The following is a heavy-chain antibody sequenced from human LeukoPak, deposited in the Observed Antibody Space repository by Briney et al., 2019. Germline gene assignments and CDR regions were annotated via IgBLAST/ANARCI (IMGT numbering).Heavy chain of an antibody. D-gene: IGHD3-16*01. CDR1: GFTFSSYS. V-gene: IGHV3-48*04. CDR3: ARVLGDYEDY. Sequence: GGSLRLSCAASGFTFSSYSMNWVRQAPGKGLEWVSYISSSSSTIYYADSVKGRFTISRDNAKNSLYLQMNSLRAEDTAVYYCARVLGDYEDYWGQGTLVTVSS. CDR2: ISSSSSTI. J-gene: IGHJ4*02.